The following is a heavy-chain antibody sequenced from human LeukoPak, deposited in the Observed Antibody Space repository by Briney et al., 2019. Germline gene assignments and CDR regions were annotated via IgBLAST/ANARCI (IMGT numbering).Heavy chain of an antibody. D-gene: IGHD4-23*01. CDR1: GGSINSYY. Sequence: SETLSLTCTVSGGSINSYYWNWIRQPPGKGLEWVGYISYSGYTNYNPSLKSRVTISVDTSKNQFSLTLTSVTAADTAVCYCARDLYGGNSGFVYWGQGTLVTVSS. CDR3: ARDLYGGNSGFVY. CDR2: ISYSGYT. J-gene: IGHJ4*02. V-gene: IGHV4-59*01.